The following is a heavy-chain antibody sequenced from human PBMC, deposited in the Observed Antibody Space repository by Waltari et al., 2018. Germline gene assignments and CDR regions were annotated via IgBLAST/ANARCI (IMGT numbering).Heavy chain of an antibody. Sequence: QVQLQESGPGLVKPSETLSLTCAVSGYSISSGYYWGWIRQPPGKGLEGIGRIYHSGSTYYNPSLKSRVTISVDTSKNQFSLKLSSVTAADTAVYYCARHFGYSSSWYTIDYWGQGTLVTVSS. CDR2: IYHSGST. J-gene: IGHJ4*02. V-gene: IGHV4-38-2*01. D-gene: IGHD6-13*01. CDR3: ARHFGYSSSWYTIDY. CDR1: GYSISSGYY.